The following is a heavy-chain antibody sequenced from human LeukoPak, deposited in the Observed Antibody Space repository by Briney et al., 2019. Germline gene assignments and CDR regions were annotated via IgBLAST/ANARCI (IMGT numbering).Heavy chain of an antibody. Sequence: GGSLRLSCAVSGFTFSSYSVNWVRQAPGKGLEWVSYIRGSSNTIWYADPVKGRFTISIDNAKNSLYLQMNSLRDEDTAVYYCARDYNFAFDYWGQGTLVTVSS. D-gene: IGHD1-1*01. J-gene: IGHJ4*02. CDR1: GFTFSSYS. CDR2: IRGSSNTI. V-gene: IGHV3-48*02. CDR3: ARDYNFAFDY.